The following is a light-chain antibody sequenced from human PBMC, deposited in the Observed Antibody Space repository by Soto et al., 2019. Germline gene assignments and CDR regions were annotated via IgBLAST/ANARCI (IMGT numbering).Light chain of an antibody. V-gene: IGKV3-20*01. CDR3: QQYGRSPLT. CDR2: GAS. J-gene: IGKJ4*01. CDR1: QSVSSNY. Sequence: EIVLTQSPGTLSLSPGERATLSCRASQSVSSNYLAWYQQKPGQAPRLLLYGASSRATGISDRFSGSGSGTDFTLTISRLEPEDSAVYYCQQYGRSPLTFGGGTKVEIK.